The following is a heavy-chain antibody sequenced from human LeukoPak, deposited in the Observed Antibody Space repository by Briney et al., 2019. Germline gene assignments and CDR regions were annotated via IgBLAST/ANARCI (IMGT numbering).Heavy chain of an antibody. CDR1: GFTFAGYG. CDR2: IIYEGSNK. D-gene: IGHD6-19*01. Sequence: PGGSLRLSCTASGFTFAGYGMHWVRQAPGKGLEWVALIIYEGSNKYHVDSVKGRFTVSRDNSKNMLYLQMNSLRAEDTAVYYCVKVPRSGCCAFDIWGLGTMVTVSS. V-gene: IGHV3-30*18. CDR3: VKVPRSGCCAFDI. J-gene: IGHJ3*02.